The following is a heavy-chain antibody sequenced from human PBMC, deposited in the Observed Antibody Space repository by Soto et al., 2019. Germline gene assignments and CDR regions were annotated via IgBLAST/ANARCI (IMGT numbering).Heavy chain of an antibody. CDR3: ERDRRADYYDSSQVEIYGMDV. Sequence: SETLSLSCTVSGGSISIGGYYWSWIRQHPGKGLEWIGYIYYSGSTYYNPSLKSRVTISVDTSKNQFSLKLSSVTAADTAVYYCERDRRADYYDSSQVEIYGMDVWGQGTTVTVSS. V-gene: IGHV4-31*03. J-gene: IGHJ6*02. CDR2: IYYSGST. D-gene: IGHD3-22*01. CDR1: GGSISIGGYY.